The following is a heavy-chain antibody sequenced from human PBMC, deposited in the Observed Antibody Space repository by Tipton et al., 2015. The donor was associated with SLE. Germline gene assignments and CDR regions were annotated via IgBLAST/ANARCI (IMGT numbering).Heavy chain of an antibody. Sequence: TLSLTCTVSGDSIRSGVFYWSWILQPAGKPLEWIGRVSTSGNTNYSPSLKSRVNISIDTSKKQFSLRLTSVTAADPAMYYCAREGGWDTLVDYWGQGTMVTVSS. CDR3: AREGGWDTLVDY. V-gene: IGHV4-61*02. J-gene: IGHJ4*02. CDR1: GDSIRSGVFY. D-gene: IGHD1-26*01. CDR2: VSTSGNT.